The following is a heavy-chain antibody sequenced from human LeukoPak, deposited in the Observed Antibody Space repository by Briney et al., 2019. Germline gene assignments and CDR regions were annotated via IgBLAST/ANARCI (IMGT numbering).Heavy chain of an antibody. J-gene: IGHJ5*02. CDR2: IIPIFGTA. Sequence: SSVKVSCKASGGTFSSYAISWVRQAPGQGLEWMGGIIPIFGTANYAQKFQGRVTITTDGSTSTAYMELSSLRSEDTAVYYCASCTPTQWTNWFDPWGQGTLVTVSS. V-gene: IGHV1-69*05. CDR1: GGTFSSYA. CDR3: ASCTPTQWTNWFDP. D-gene: IGHD6-19*01.